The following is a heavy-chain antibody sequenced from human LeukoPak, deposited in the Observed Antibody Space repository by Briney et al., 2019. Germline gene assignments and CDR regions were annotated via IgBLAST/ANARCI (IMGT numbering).Heavy chain of an antibody. CDR3: ATPHYDSSGYFVY. Sequence: AASVKVSCKVSGYTLTELSMHWVRQAPGRGLEWMGGFDPEDGETIYAQKFQGRVTMTEDTSTDTAYMELSSLRPEDTAVYYCATPHYDSSGYFVYWGQGTLVTVSS. CDR2: FDPEDGET. CDR1: GYTLTELS. J-gene: IGHJ4*02. D-gene: IGHD3-22*01. V-gene: IGHV1-24*01.